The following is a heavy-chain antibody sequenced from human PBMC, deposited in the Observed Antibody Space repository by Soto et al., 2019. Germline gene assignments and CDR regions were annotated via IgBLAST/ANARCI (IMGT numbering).Heavy chain of an antibody. CDR2: FRSGGDDETT. V-gene: IGHV3-23*01. CDR1: GFTFSSYS. Sequence: GGSLRLSCAASGFTFSSYSMSWVRQAPGKGLEWVSGFRSGGDDETTYYADAVRGRFTISRDNSKNTLFLQMNSLRAEDTAIYYCAKKVNSGSGSQFFDYWGQGTLVTVSS. J-gene: IGHJ4*02. CDR3: AKKVNSGSGSQFFDY. D-gene: IGHD3-10*01.